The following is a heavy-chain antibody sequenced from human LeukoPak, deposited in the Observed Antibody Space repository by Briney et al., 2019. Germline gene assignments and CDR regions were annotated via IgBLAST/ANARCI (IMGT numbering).Heavy chain of an antibody. CDR3: AKLVGSGSPFDY. V-gene: IGHV3-23*01. CDR1: GFTFSSYA. J-gene: IGHJ4*02. CDR2: ISGSGGST. Sequence: GGSLRLSCAASGFTFSSYAMSWVRQAPGKGLAWVSAISGSGGSTYYADSVKGRFTISRDNSTNTLYLQMNSLRAEDTAVYYCAKLVGSGSPFDYWGQGTLVTVSS. D-gene: IGHD6-19*01.